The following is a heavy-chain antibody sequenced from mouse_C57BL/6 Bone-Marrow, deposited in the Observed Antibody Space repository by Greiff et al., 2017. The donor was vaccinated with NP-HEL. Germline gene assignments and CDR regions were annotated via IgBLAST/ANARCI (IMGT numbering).Heavy chain of an antibody. D-gene: IGHD1-1*01. CDR3: ARQGDYYGSTWFAY. CDR1: GFTFSDYY. V-gene: IGHV5-12*01. J-gene: IGHJ3*01. CDR2: ISNGGGST. Sequence: DVQLVESGGGLVQPGGSLKLSCAASGFTFSDYYMYWVRQTPEKRLEWVAYISNGGGSTYYPDTVKGRFTISRDNAKNTLYLQMRRLKSEDTAMYYCARQGDYYGSTWFAYWGQGTLVTVSA.